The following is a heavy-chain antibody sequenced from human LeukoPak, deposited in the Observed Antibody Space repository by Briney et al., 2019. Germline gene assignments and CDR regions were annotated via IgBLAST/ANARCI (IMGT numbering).Heavy chain of an antibody. CDR3: ARGYSYGYGYYFDY. V-gene: IGHV4-4*07. J-gene: IGHJ4*02. Sequence: PSETLSLTCTVSGGSISSYYWSCIRQPAGKGLEWIGRIYTSGSTNYNPSLKSRVTMSVDTSKNQFSLKLSSVTAADTAVYYCARGYSYGYGYYFDYWGQGTLVTVSS. D-gene: IGHD5-18*01. CDR1: GGSISSYY. CDR2: IYTSGST.